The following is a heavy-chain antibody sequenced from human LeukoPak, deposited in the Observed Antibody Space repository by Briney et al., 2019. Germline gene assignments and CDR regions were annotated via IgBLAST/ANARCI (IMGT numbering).Heavy chain of an antibody. J-gene: IGHJ4*02. Sequence: GASLRLSCAASGFTFSSHELTWVCQAPNKGLEWVSAISGSGERTHYADSVKGRFTISRDNSRNILYLQMNNLGAEDTAIYYCAKDSAPGIAADDYWGQGTLVTVSS. D-gene: IGHD6-13*01. CDR3: AKDSAPGIAADDY. CDR1: GFTFSSHE. CDR2: ISGSGERT. V-gene: IGHV3-23*01.